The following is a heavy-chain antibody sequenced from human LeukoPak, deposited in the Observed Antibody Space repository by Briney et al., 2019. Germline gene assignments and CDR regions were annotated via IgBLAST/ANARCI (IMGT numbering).Heavy chain of an antibody. Sequence: AGGSLRLSCAASGFTFSSYAMSWVRQAPGKGLEWVSAISGSGGSTYYADSVKGRFTISRDNSKNTLYLQMNSLRAEDTAVYYCAKGWKRVTMVSAFDYWGQGTLVTVSS. CDR1: GFTFSSYA. CDR2: ISGSGGST. D-gene: IGHD3-10*01. CDR3: AKGWKRVTMVSAFDY. J-gene: IGHJ4*02. V-gene: IGHV3-23*01.